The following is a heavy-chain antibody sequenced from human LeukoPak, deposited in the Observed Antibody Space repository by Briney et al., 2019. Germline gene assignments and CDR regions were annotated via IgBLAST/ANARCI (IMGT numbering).Heavy chain of an antibody. Sequence: GSLRLSCTASGFTFSNFWMGWVRQAPGKGLEWIGEINHSGSTNYNPSLKSRVTISVDTSKNQFSLKLSSVTAADTAVYYCARGGYSYGYLKGYFDYWGQGTLVTVSS. CDR1: GFTFSNFW. CDR3: ARGGYSYGYLKGYFDY. J-gene: IGHJ4*02. D-gene: IGHD5-18*01. V-gene: IGHV4-34*01. CDR2: INHSGST.